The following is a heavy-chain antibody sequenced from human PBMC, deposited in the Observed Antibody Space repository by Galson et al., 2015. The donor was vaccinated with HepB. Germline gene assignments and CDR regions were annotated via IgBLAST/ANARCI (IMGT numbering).Heavy chain of an antibody. CDR1: GYIFTNYW. CDR3: ARPDPYSSSWNVLH. Sequence: QSGAEVKKPGESLKISCQGSGYIFTNYWIGWVRQMPGKGLEWMGIIYPADSDTKYSPSFQGQVTISADKFITTAYLQWSSLKASDSAIYYYARPDPYSSSWNVLHWGQGTLVTVSS. J-gene: IGHJ4*02. V-gene: IGHV5-51*01. CDR2: IYPADSDT. D-gene: IGHD6-13*01.